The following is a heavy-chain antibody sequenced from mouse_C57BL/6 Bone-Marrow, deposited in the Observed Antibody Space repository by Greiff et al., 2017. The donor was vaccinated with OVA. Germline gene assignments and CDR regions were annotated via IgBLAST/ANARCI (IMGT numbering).Heavy chain of an antibody. Sequence: QVQLQQPGAELVKPGASVTLSCKASGYTFTSYWMHWVKQRPGRGLEWIGRIDPNSGGTKYNEKFKSTATLTVDKPASTAYMQLSSLTSEDSAVYYCARGGNSSYWYNDVWGTGTTGTVSS. J-gene: IGHJ1*03. CDR2: IDPNSGGT. CDR3: ARGGNSSYWYNDV. D-gene: IGHD2-1*01. CDR1: GYTFTSYW. V-gene: IGHV1-72*01.